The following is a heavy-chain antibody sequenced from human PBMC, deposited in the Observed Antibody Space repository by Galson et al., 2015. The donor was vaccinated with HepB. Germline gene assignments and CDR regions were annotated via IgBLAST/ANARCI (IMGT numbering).Heavy chain of an antibody. J-gene: IGHJ4*02. CDR1: GGSISSYY. CDR2: IYYSGST. CDR3: ASLGYDRGFDY. V-gene: IGHV4-59*08. D-gene: IGHD3-22*01. Sequence: SETLSLTCTVSGGSISSYYWSWIRQPPGKGLEWIGYIYYSGSTNYNPSLKSRVTISVDTSKNQFSLKLSSVTAADTAVYYCASLGYDRGFDYWGQGTLVTVSS.